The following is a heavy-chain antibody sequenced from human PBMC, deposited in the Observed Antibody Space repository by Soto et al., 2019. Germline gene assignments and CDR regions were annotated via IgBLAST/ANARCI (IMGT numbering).Heavy chain of an antibody. Sequence: GGSLRLSCAASGFTFSTYAMAWVRQAPGKGLEWVSGVSASGLNKYYADSVKGRFTISRDNSKNTLYLQMNSLRAEDTAVYYCARPTYNSGSPFDYWGQGTLVTVSS. CDR2: VSASGLNK. CDR3: ARPTYNSGSPFDY. J-gene: IGHJ4*02. CDR1: GFTFSTYA. V-gene: IGHV3-23*01. D-gene: IGHD1-1*01.